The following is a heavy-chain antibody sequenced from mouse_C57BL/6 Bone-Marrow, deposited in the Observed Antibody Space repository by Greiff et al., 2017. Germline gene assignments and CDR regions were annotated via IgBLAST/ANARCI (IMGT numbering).Heavy chain of an antibody. CDR2: IYPRSGNT. J-gene: IGHJ3*01. CDR1: GYTFTSYG. D-gene: IGHD2-5*01. Sequence: QVQLQQSGAELARPGASVKLSCKASGYTFTSYGIRWVKQRTGQGLEWIGEIYPRSGNTYYNEKFKGKATLTEDKSSSTAYMELRSLTSEDSAVYFCAREGAYYSNYLAWFAYWGQGTLVTVSA. V-gene: IGHV1-81*01. CDR3: AREGAYYSNYLAWFAY.